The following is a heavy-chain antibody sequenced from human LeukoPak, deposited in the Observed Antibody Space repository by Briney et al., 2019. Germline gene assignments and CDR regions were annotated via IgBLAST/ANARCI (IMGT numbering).Heavy chain of an antibody. CDR2: ISGSGGST. CDR1: GFTFSGYA. CDR3: AKARDYGGKVYYFDY. D-gene: IGHD4-23*01. J-gene: IGHJ4*02. V-gene: IGHV3-23*01. Sequence: GGSLRLSCAASGFTFSGYAMSWVRQAPGKGLEWVSAISGSGGSTYYADSVKGRFTISRDNSKNTLYLQMNSLRAEDTAVYYCAKARDYGGKVYYFDYWGQGTLVTVSS.